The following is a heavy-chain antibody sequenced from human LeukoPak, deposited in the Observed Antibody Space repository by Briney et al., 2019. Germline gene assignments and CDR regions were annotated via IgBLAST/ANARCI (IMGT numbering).Heavy chain of an antibody. CDR3: ARQQYSTSSCDS. Sequence: SETLSLTCSVSGGPISTYYWGWIRQPPGKGLEWIGNIYYSGSSYYNPSLKSRVTRSVDTAKNQFSLKLSSVTAADTAVYYCARQQYSTSSCDSWGQGTLVAVST. CDR2: IYYSGSS. CDR1: GGPISTYY. D-gene: IGHD6-6*01. V-gene: IGHV4-59*01. J-gene: IGHJ4*02.